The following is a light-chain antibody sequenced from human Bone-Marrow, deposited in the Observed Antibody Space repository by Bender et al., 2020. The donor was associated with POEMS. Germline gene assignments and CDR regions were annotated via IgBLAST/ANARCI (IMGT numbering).Light chain of an antibody. V-gene: IGLV2-14*01. Sequence: QSALTQPASVSGSPGQPITFSCTGTSSDIGGYNYVSWYQQHPGKAPKLMIYDVSNRPSGVSTRFSGSKSGNTASLTISGLQAEDEADYYCSSYTSSATLVFGGGTKLTVL. CDR3: SSYTSSATLV. CDR1: SSDIGGYNY. CDR2: DVS. J-gene: IGLJ2*01.